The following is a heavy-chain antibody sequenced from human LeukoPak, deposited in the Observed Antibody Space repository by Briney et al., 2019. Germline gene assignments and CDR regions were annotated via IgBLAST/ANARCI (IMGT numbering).Heavy chain of an antibody. CDR2: INAGNGNT. Sequence: ASVKVSCKASGYTFTSYAMHWVRQAPGQRLQWMGWINAGNGNTKYSQKFQGRVTITRDTSASTAYMELSSLRSEDTAVYYCARYGDDSSGYYFDYWGQGTLVTVSS. CDR3: ARYGDDSSGYYFDY. J-gene: IGHJ4*02. D-gene: IGHD3-22*01. CDR1: GYTFTSYA. V-gene: IGHV1-3*01.